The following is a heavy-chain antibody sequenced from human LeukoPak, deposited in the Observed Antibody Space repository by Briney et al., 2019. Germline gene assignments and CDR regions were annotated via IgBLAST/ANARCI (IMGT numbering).Heavy chain of an antibody. Sequence: GGSLRLSCAASGFTFSTYSMHWVRPAPGKGLEYVSAISSNGGSTYYANSVKGRFTISRDNSKNTLYLQMGSLRAEDMAVYYCAKGFRTFGDYWGQGTLVTVSS. CDR3: AKGFRTFGDY. CDR1: GFTFSTYS. J-gene: IGHJ4*02. V-gene: IGHV3-64*01. CDR2: ISSNGGST. D-gene: IGHD3-3*01.